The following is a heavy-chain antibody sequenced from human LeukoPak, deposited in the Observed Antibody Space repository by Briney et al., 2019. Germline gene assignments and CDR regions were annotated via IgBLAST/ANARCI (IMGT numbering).Heavy chain of an antibody. Sequence: GGSLRLSCAASGFTFSDYYMSWIRQAPGKGLEWISYISSSGSTIYYADPVKGRFTISRDNAKNSLYLQMNSLRAEDTAVYYCATSMIYGDLDYWGQGTLVTVSS. CDR3: ATSMIYGDLDY. V-gene: IGHV3-11*01. D-gene: IGHD4-17*01. CDR2: ISSSGSTI. CDR1: GFTFSDYY. J-gene: IGHJ4*02.